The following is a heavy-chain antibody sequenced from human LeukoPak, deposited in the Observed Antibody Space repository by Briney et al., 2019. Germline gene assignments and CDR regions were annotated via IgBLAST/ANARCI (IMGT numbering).Heavy chain of an antibody. CDR3: ARGSPPNYYGSGSYLLGFDP. D-gene: IGHD3-10*01. Sequence: ASVKVSCKASGYTFTSYDINWVRQATGQGLEWMGWMNPNCGNTGYAQKFQGRVTMTRNTSISTAYMELSSLRSEDTAVYYCARGSPPNYYGSGSYLLGFDPWGQGTLVTVSS. J-gene: IGHJ5*02. V-gene: IGHV1-8*01. CDR1: GYTFTSYD. CDR2: MNPNCGNT.